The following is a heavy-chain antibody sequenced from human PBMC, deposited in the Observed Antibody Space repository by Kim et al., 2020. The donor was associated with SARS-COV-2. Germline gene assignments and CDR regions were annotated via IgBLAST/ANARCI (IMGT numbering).Heavy chain of an antibody. Sequence: ASVKVSCKPSGYTFTSYGISWVRQAPGQGLEWMGWISAYNGNTNYAQKLQGRVTMTTDTSTSTAYMELRSLRSDDTAVYYCARALSEVAAAGNTAMYYYYYGMDVWGQGTTVTVSS. CDR2: ISAYNGNT. CDR3: ARALSEVAAAGNTAMYYYYYGMDV. CDR1: GYTFTSYG. J-gene: IGHJ6*02. D-gene: IGHD6-13*01. V-gene: IGHV1-18*01.